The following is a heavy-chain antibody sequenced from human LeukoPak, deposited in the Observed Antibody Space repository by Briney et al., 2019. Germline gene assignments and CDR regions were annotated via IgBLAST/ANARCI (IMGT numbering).Heavy chain of an antibody. D-gene: IGHD6-19*01. CDR3: ASTERSVAVAGTFYFDY. J-gene: IGHJ4*02. CDR2: LYSSGST. V-gene: IGHV4-4*07. Sequence: SETLSLTCTISDGFINGYYWTWIRQPAGKGLEWIGRLYSSGSTYYNPSLKSRVTMSLDTSKNQFSLKLSSVTAADQAVYYCASTERSVAVAGTFYFDYWGQGTLVTVSS. CDR1: DGFINGYY.